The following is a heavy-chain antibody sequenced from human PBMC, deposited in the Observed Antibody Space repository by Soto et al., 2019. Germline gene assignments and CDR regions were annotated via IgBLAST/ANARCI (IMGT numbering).Heavy chain of an antibody. Sequence: GSLTLSYEASGFNLSNAWMKWVRQAKGKGLEWVGRIKSKTDGGTTDYAAPVKGRFTISRDDSKNTLYLQMNSLKTEDTAVYYCTTDTGYDFWSVGYYYYGMDVWGQGTTVTVSS. CDR3: TTDTGYDFWSVGYYYYGMDV. D-gene: IGHD3-3*01. CDR1: GFNLSNAW. V-gene: IGHV3-15*07. J-gene: IGHJ6*02. CDR2: IKSKTDGGTT.